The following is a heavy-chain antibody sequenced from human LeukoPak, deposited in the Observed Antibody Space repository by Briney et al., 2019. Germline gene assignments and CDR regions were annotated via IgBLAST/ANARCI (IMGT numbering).Heavy chain of an antibody. V-gene: IGHV3-74*01. CDR2: INSDGSST. J-gene: IGHJ4*02. CDR1: GFTFSSYW. Sequence: AGGSLRLSCAASGFTFSSYWMHWVRHAPGKGLVWVSRINSDGSSTSYADSAKGRFTISRNNAKNTLYLQMNSLRAEDTAVYYCARARVDCGGDCYTVFDYWGQGTLVTVSS. D-gene: IGHD2-21*02. CDR3: ARARVDCGGDCYTVFDY.